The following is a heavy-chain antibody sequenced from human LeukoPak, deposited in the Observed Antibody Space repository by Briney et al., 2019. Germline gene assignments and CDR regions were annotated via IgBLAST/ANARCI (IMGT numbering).Heavy chain of an antibody. V-gene: IGHV4-39*01. CDR2: IHYSGST. Sequence: PSETLSLTCTVSGGSVTSASHYWAWLRPPPGKGLEWIGSIHYSGSTYYSPSLKSRLTISGDTSKSQFSLKLTFVTAADTAVYYCTRHHDYGDKIDYWGQGTLVTVSS. CDR1: GGSVTSASHY. CDR3: TRHHDYGDKIDY. J-gene: IGHJ4*02. D-gene: IGHD4-23*01.